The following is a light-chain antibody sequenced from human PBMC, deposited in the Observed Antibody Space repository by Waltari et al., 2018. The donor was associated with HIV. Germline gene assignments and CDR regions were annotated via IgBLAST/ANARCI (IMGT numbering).Light chain of an antibody. Sequence: QSALTQPPSTSGTPGQRVTMSCSGSSSTVGRDNVSWYQQIPGTAPKLLIYNDYQRPSGVPDRFSGSKSGTSASLAISGLRSEDEADYYCAAWDNILSGYVFGTGTKVTVL. V-gene: IGLV1-47*01. J-gene: IGLJ1*01. CDR1: SSTVGRDN. CDR2: NDY. CDR3: AAWDNILSGYV.